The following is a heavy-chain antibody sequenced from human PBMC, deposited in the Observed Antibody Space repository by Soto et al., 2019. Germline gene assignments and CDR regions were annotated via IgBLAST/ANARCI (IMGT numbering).Heavy chain of an antibody. Sequence: TSETLSLTCTVSGGSISSYYWSWIRQPPGKGLEWIGYIYYSGSTNYNPSLKSRVTISVDTSKNQFSLKLSSVTAADTAVYYCARDAGYCSGGSCYPYYYYGMAVWGQGTTVTVSS. CDR1: GGSISSYY. V-gene: IGHV4-59*01. J-gene: IGHJ6*02. CDR3: ARDAGYCSGGSCYPYYYYGMAV. CDR2: IYYSGST. D-gene: IGHD2-15*01.